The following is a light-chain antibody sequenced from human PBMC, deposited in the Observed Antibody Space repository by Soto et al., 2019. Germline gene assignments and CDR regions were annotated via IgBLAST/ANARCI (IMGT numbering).Light chain of an antibody. CDR2: KVS. CDR3: MQGKHWPPA. CDR1: QSLVYNDGNIY. J-gene: IGKJ1*01. V-gene: IGKV2-30*01. Sequence: DVVMTQSPLSLPVTLGQPASISCRSSQSLVYNDGNIYLNWFQQRPGQSPRSLIYKVSNRDSGVPDRFSGSGSDTDFTLKISSVEAEDVGVYYCMQGKHWPPAFGQGTKVEIK.